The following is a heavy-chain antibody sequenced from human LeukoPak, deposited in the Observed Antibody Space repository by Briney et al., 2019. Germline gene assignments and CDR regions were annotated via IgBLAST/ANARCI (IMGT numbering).Heavy chain of an antibody. V-gene: IGHV3-9*01. CDR3: AKATVAGTNYGWFDP. CDR2: ISWNSGSI. D-gene: IGHD6-19*01. J-gene: IGHJ5*02. Sequence: GGSLRLSCAASGFTFDDYAMHWVRQAPGKGLEWVSGISWNSGSIGYADSVKGRFTISRDNAKNSLYLQMNSLRAEDTALYYCAKATVAGTNYGWFDPWGQGTLVTVSS. CDR1: GFTFDDYA.